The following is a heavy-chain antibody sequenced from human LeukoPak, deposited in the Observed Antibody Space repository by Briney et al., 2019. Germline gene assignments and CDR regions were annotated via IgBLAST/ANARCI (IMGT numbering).Heavy chain of an antibody. V-gene: IGHV3-21*01. CDR3: ARIDVGATGFDY. CDR2: ISSTSTYI. Sequence: GGSLRLSCAASGFIFSSYSMNWVRQAPGRGLEWVSSISSTSTYIYYADSLKGRFTISRDNANNSLCLQMNSLRAEDTAVYYCARIDVGATGFDYWGQGTLVTVSS. J-gene: IGHJ4*02. CDR1: GFIFSSYS. D-gene: IGHD1-26*01.